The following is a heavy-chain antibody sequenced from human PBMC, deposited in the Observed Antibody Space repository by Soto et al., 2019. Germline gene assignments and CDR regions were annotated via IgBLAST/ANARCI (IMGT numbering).Heavy chain of an antibody. Sequence: QVQLVQSGAEVKKPGSSVKVSCKASGGTFSSDAISWVRQAPGQGLEWMGGIIPISDTTNYAQKFQGRVTITADESTSTAYMELRSLRSEDTAVYYCARSQGSSTSLEIYYSYYYGMEVWGQGTTVTVSS. J-gene: IGHJ6*02. CDR1: GGTFSSDA. CDR2: IIPISDTT. D-gene: IGHD2-2*01. V-gene: IGHV1-69*01. CDR3: ARSQGSSTSLEIYYSYYYGMEV.